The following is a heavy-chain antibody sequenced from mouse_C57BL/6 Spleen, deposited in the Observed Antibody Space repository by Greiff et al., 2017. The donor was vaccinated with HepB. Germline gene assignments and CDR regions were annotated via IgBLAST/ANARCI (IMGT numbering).Heavy chain of an antibody. V-gene: IGHV1-80*01. CDR3: ARGPTVVAKELYWYFDV. CDR1: GYAFSSYW. CDR2: IYPGDGDT. Sequence: VQLQQSGAELVKPGASVKISCKASGYAFSSYWMNWVKQRPGKGLEWIGQIYPGDGDTNYNGKFKGKATLTADKSSSTAYMQLSSLTSEDSAVYFCARGPTVVAKELYWYFDVWGTGTTVTVSS. D-gene: IGHD1-1*01. J-gene: IGHJ1*03.